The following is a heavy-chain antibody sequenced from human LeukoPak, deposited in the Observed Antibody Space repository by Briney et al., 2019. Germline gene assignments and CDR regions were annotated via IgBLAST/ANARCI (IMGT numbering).Heavy chain of an antibody. Sequence: PSETLSLTCTVSGGSISSYYWSWIRQPPGKGLEWIGYIYYSGSTNYNPSLKSRVTISVDTSKNQFSLKLSSVTAADTAVYYCARDRDGHLYYFDYWGQGTLVTVSS. J-gene: IGHJ4*02. CDR2: IYYSGST. CDR1: GGSISSYY. D-gene: IGHD5-24*01. CDR3: ARDRDGHLYYFDY. V-gene: IGHV4-59*01.